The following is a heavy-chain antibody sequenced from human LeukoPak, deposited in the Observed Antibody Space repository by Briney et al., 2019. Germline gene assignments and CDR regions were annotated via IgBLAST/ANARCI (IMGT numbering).Heavy chain of an antibody. CDR1: GDSINNNNYY. CDR2: IYYNGRT. D-gene: IGHD3-10*01. Sequence: SETLSLTCTVSGDSINNNNYYWGWIRQPPGKGLEWMGNIYYNGRTYYSPSLKSRGTISVDTSNNQFSLKLSSVTAADTAVYYCAREPPPDVLLWFGELSGAFDIWGQGTLVTVSS. J-gene: IGHJ3*02. CDR3: AREPPPDVLLWFGELSGAFDI. V-gene: IGHV4-39*02.